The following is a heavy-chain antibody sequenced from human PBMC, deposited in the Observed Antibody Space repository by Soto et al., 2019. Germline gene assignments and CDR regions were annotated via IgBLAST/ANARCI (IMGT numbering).Heavy chain of an antibody. D-gene: IGHD4-17*01. Sequence: GESLKISCAASGFTFSSYAMHWVRQAPGKGLEWVAVISYDGSNKYYADSVKGRFTISRDNSKNTLYLQMNSLRAEDTAVYYCARVAWYGDYRLRWTGPFDYWGQGTLVTVSS. J-gene: IGHJ4*02. CDR1: GFTFSSYA. V-gene: IGHV3-30-3*01. CDR2: ISYDGSNK. CDR3: ARVAWYGDYRLRWTGPFDY.